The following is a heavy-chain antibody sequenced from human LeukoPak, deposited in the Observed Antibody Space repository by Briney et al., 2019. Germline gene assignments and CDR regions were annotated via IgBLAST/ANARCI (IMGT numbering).Heavy chain of an antibody. J-gene: IGHJ4*02. V-gene: IGHV1-8*03. Sequence: GASVKVSCKTSGYTFTNYDINWVRQAAGQGLEWMGWMNPNGGNTGYAQKFQGRVTITRDTSISTAYMELSSLRSEDTAVYYCARDGDYYGSGNFDYWGQGTLVTVSS. CDR1: GYTFTNYD. D-gene: IGHD3-10*01. CDR3: ARDGDYYGSGNFDY. CDR2: MNPNGGNT.